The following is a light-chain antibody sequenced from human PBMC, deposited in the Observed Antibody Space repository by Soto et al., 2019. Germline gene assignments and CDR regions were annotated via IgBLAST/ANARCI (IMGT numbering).Light chain of an antibody. Sequence: QAVLTQPASVSWPPGQSITVSCTLTSSDVGAYNYVSWYQQHPGKAPKLMIYEVSNRPSGVSNRFSGSKSGNTASLTISGLQAEDEADYYCSSYISSSTLVFGTGPKVTVL. V-gene: IGLV2-14*01. J-gene: IGLJ1*01. CDR2: EVS. CDR1: SSDVGAYNY. CDR3: SSYISSSTLV.